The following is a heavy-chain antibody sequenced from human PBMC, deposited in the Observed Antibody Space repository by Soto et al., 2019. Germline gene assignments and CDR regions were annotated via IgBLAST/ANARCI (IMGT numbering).Heavy chain of an antibody. Sequence: ASVKVSCKASGGTFSSYAISWVRQAPGQGLEWMGGIIPIFGTANYAQKFQGRVTITADESTSTAYMELSSLRSEDTAVYFCASHIPPLESFLHWGPGTLLTVST. CDR1: GGTFSSYA. CDR2: IIPIFGTA. D-gene: IGHD2-21*01. J-gene: IGHJ1*01. V-gene: IGHV1-69*13. CDR3: ASHIPPLESFLH.